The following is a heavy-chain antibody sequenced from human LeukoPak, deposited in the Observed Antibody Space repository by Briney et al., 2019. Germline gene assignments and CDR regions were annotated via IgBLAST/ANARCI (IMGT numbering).Heavy chain of an antibody. J-gene: IGHJ4*02. CDR2: IRSKAYGGTT. CDR3: QTYYYDSSGYYYIDQ. CDR1: GFTFGDYA. V-gene: IGHV3-49*04. Sequence: GGSLRLSCTTSGFTFGDYAKSWVRQAPGKGLEWVGFIRSKAYGGTTEYAASVKGRFTISRDDSKSIAYLQMNSLKTEDTAVYYCQTYYYDSSGYYYIDQWGQGTLVTVSS. D-gene: IGHD3-22*01.